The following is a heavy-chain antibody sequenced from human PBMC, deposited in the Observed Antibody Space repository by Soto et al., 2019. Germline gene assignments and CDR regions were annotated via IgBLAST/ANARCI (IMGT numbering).Heavy chain of an antibody. V-gene: IGHV4-39*01. CDR3: ARHPVYATGWQIDY. Sequence: SETLSLTCTVSGGSISSNIYHWGWIRQPPGKGLEWIGRIYNSGRTYYNAALKSRVSISIDTSKNQFSLKLTSVTAADTAVYYCARHPVYATGWQIDYWGQGALVTVSS. J-gene: IGHJ4*02. CDR2: IYNSGRT. CDR1: GGSISSNIYH. D-gene: IGHD2-2*01.